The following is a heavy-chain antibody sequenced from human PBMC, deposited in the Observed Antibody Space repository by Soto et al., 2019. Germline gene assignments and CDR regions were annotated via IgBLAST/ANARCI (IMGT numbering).Heavy chain of an antibody. CDR3: ARKILGSTTRPNYWYFDL. CDR1: GFTFINYT. J-gene: IGHJ2*01. CDR2: ISGGGDAA. Sequence: EVQVLESGGGLVQPGGSLRLSCAGSGFTFINYTMNWVRQAPGKGLEWVSSISGGGDAAFFPDSVRGRFTISRDNSKNTVTLQMNSLGVDDTAGYYCARKILGSTTRPNYWYFDLWGGGTLVTVSS. D-gene: IGHD7-27*01. V-gene: IGHV3-23*01.